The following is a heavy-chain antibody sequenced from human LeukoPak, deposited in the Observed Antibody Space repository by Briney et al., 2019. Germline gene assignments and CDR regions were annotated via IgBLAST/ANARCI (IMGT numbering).Heavy chain of an antibody. Sequence: SETLSLTCAVSGYSISSGYYWGWIRQPPGKGLQWIGSIFQRGYSYYNPSLKSRVTISVDTSKNQFSLRLRSVTAADTGVYYCATTRRKAYANHWHWFDPWGQGTVVTVPS. CDR2: IFQRGYS. D-gene: IGHD2-2*01. V-gene: IGHV4-38-2*01. J-gene: IGHJ5*02. CDR3: ATTRRKAYANHWHWFDP. CDR1: GYSISSGYY.